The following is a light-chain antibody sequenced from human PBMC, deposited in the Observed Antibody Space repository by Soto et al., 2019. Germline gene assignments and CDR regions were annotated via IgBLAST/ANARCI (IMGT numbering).Light chain of an antibody. CDR3: SSWDDSLNAVV. V-gene: IGLV1-44*01. J-gene: IGLJ2*01. CDR2: SSS. Sequence: QSVLTQPPSASGTPGQRVTISCSGSSSNIGRYSVNWYQHLPRTAPKLLIYSSSQRPSGVPDRFSGSRSGTSASLAISGRQSEDEDDYYCSSWDDSLNAVVFGGGTKVTVL. CDR1: SSNIGRYS.